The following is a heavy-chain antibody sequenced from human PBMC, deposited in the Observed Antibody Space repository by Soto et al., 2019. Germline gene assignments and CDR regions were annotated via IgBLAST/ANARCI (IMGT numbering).Heavy chain of an antibody. CDR1: GGSFTGNY. J-gene: IGHJ6*02. Sequence: PSETLSLTCAVYGGSFTGNYRSWIRQPPGKGLEWIGEVNDSGSTNFNPSLKSRVTISVDTSKKQFTLKLTSVTAADTAVYYCATDSATSYFDMDVWGHGTTVTVS. CDR2: VNDSGST. V-gene: IGHV4-34*01. D-gene: IGHD1-26*01. CDR3: ATDSATSYFDMDV.